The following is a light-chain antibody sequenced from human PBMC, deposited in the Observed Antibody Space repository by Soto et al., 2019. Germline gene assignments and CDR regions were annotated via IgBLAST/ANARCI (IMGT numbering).Light chain of an antibody. CDR1: QGISSY. V-gene: IGKV1-9*01. CDR2: AAS. CDR3: QQLNSYL. J-gene: IGKJ4*01. Sequence: DIQLTQSPSFLSASVGDRVTITCRASQGISSYLAWYQQKPGKAPKLLIYAASTLQSGVPSRFSGSGSGTEFTLIISSLQPEDFATYYCQQLNSYLFGGGTKVEIK.